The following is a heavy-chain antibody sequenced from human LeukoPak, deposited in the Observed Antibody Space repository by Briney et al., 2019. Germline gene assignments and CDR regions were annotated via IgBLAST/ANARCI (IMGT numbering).Heavy chain of an antibody. CDR3: ARGSSVTGTVKSAFDI. V-gene: IGHV1-2*02. CDR1: GYTSTGYY. CDR2: INPNSGDT. J-gene: IGHJ3*02. Sequence: ASVKVSCKASGYTSTGYYMQWVRQAPGQGLERMGWINPNSGDTKYAQKFQDRVTMTRDTSISTAYMEVSRLTSDDTAVYYCARGSSVTGTVKSAFDIWGQGTLVTVSS. D-gene: IGHD1-20*01.